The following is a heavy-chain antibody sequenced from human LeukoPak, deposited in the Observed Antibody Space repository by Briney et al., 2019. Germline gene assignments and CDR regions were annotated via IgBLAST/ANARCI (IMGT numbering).Heavy chain of an antibody. D-gene: IGHD3-10*01. CDR3: ARGGITFDY. J-gene: IGHJ4*02. Sequence: GGSLRLPCAASGFTFSSYAMHWVRQAPGKGLEWVAVISYDGSNKYYADSVKGRFTISRDNSKNTLYLQMNSLRAEDTAVYYCARGGITFDYWGQGTLVTVSS. V-gene: IGHV3-30-3*01. CDR1: GFTFSSYA. CDR2: ISYDGSNK.